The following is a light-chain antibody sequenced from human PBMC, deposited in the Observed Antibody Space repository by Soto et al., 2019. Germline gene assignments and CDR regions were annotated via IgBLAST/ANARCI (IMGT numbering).Light chain of an antibody. V-gene: IGLV2-14*03. J-gene: IGLJ1*01. CDR1: SSDVGGYDY. CDR3: CSYTSSSTPYV. CDR2: DVS. Sequence: QSVLTQPASVSGSPGQSITISCTGSSSDVGGYDYVSWYQHHPGKAPKLMIHDVSNRPSGVSNRFSGSKSGNTASLTISGLQAEDEADYYCCSYTSSSTPYVFGTGTKLTVL.